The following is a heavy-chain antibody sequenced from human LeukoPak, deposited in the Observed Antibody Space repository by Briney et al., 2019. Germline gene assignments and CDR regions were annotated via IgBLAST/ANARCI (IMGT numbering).Heavy chain of an antibody. CDR1: GFTFSSYS. D-gene: IGHD6-13*01. Sequence: KPGGSLRLSCAASGFTFSSYSMNWVRQAPGKGLECVSSISSSSSYIYYADSVKGRFTISRDNAKNSLYLQMNSLRAEDMAVYYCARAGSSWYYFDYWGQGTLVTASS. V-gene: IGHV3-21*01. J-gene: IGHJ4*02. CDR3: ARAGSSWYYFDY. CDR2: ISSSSSYI.